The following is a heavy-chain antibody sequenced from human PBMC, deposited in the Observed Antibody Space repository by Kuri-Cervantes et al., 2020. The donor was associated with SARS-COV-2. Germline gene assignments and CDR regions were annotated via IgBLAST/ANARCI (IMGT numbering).Heavy chain of an antibody. J-gene: IGHJ4*02. CDR3: AKDANDFWSGYYLDY. D-gene: IGHD3-3*01. CDR1: GFTVSSYA. CDR2: IRYDGSNK. V-gene: IGHV3-30*02. Sequence: GESLKISCAASGFTVSSYAMHWVRQAPGKGLEWVALIRYDGSNKYYADSVKGRFTISRDNSKSTLYLQMNSLRAEDTAVYYCAKDANDFWSGYYLDYWGQGTLVTVSS.